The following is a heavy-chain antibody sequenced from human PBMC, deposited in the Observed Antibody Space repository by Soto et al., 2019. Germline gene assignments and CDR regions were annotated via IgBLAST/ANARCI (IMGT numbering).Heavy chain of an antibody. J-gene: IGHJ4*02. Sequence: EVQLLESGGGLVQPGGSLRLSCAASGFTFSSYAMSWVRQAPGKGLEWVSAISGSGGSTYYADSVKGRFTISRDNSKNTLYLQMNRLRAEDTAVYYCAKENYDILTGYQYYFDYWGQGTLVTVSS. CDR3: AKENYDILTGYQYYFDY. V-gene: IGHV3-23*01. CDR2: ISGSGGST. CDR1: GFTFSSYA. D-gene: IGHD3-9*01.